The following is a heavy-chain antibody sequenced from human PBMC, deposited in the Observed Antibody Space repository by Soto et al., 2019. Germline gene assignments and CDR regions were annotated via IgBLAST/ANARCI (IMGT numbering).Heavy chain of an antibody. V-gene: IGHV1-18*01. Sequence: SENVGCRACAYGQTGYCLSALRQAPGQGLEWMGWISAYNGNTNYSQKLQGRVTMTTDTSTSTAYMELRSLRSDDTAVYYCARARAAAGKDFDYWGQGTLVIGSS. CDR3: ARARAAAGKDFDY. CDR1: AYGQTGYC. J-gene: IGHJ4*02. D-gene: IGHD6-13*01. CDR2: ISAYNGNT.